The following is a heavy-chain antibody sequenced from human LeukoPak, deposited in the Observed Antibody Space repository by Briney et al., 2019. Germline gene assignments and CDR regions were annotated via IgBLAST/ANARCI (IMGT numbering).Heavy chain of an antibody. CDR3: ARLSSSRKHGSTSGVEY. V-gene: IGHV5-51*01. D-gene: IGHD2-2*01. Sequence: GESLEISCKGSGYLFSNYWIAWVRPVPGKGLEWMGIIFPGDSETSYSPSFRGQVIISADRSINTAYLQWNSLKASDTAMYYCARLSSSRKHGSTSGVEYWGQGTLVSVSS. CDR1: GYLFSNYW. CDR2: IFPGDSET. J-gene: IGHJ4*02.